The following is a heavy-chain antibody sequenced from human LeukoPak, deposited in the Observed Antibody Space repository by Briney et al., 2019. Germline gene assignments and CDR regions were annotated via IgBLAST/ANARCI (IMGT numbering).Heavy chain of an antibody. J-gene: IGHJ5*02. CDR2: INPNSGGT. V-gene: IGHV1-2*02. CDR1: GYTFTGYY. Sequence: ASVKVSCKASGYTFTGYYMHWVRQAPGQGLEWMGWINPNSGGTNYAQKFQGRVTMTRDTSISTAYMELSRLRSDDPAVYYCARGRFTIFGVVTGSNWFDPWGQGTLVTVSS. CDR3: ARGRFTIFGVVTGSNWFDP. D-gene: IGHD3-3*01.